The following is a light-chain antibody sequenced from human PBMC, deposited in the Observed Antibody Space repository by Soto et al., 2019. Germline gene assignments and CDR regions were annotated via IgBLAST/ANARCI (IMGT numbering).Light chain of an antibody. CDR3: QQYNNWPTT. J-gene: IGKJ1*01. V-gene: IGKV3-15*01. CDR2: GAS. CDR1: PSVSSN. Sequence: EIVMTQSPATLSVSPGGRATLSCRASPSVSSNLAWYQQKPGQAPRIIIYGASTRATGIPARISGSGSWTEFTLTISSLQSEDFEVYYCQQYNNWPTTFGQGTKVDIK.